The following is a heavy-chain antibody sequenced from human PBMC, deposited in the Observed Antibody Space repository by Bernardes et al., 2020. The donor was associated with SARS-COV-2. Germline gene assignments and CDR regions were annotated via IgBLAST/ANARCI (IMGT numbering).Heavy chain of an antibody. Sequence: ASVKVSCKASGYTFTGYYMHWVRQAPGQGLEWMGWINPNSGGTNYAQKFQGRVTMTRDTSISTAYMELSRLRSDDTAVYYCARPSQGEYSGGSYFFDYWGQGTLVTVSS. J-gene: IGHJ4*02. V-gene: IGHV1-2*02. CDR2: INPNSGGT. D-gene: IGHD1-26*01. CDR1: GYTFTGYY. CDR3: ARPSQGEYSGGSYFFDY.